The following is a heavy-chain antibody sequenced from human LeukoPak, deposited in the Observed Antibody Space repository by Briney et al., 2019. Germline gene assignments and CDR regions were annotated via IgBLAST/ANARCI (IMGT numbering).Heavy chain of an antibody. CDR2: ISYDGSNK. CDR1: GYTFTSYT. V-gene: IGHV3-30-3*01. J-gene: IGHJ4*02. Sequence: SCKASGYTFTSYTMHWVRQAPGKGLEWVAVISYDGSNKYYADSVKGRFTISRDNSKNTVYLQMNSLRAGDTAVYYCARELRASQFDYWGQGTLVTVSS. CDR3: ARELRASQFDY.